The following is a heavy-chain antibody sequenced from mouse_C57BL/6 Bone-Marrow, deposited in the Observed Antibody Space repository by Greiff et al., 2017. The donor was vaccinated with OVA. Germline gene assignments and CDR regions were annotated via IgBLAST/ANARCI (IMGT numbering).Heavy chain of an antibody. CDR3: APDYGGAMDY. V-gene: IGHV1-19*01. Sequence: EVQLQQSGPVLVKPGASVKMSCKASGYTFTDYYMNWVKQSHGKSLEWIGVINPYNGGTSYNQKFKGKATLTVDKSSSTAYMELNSLTSEDTAIYYCAPDYGGAMDYWGQGTSVTVSS. CDR1: GYTFTDYY. CDR2: INPYNGGT. D-gene: IGHD2-4*01. J-gene: IGHJ4*01.